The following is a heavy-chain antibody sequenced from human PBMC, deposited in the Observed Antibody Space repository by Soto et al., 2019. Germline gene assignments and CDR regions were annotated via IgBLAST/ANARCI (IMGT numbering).Heavy chain of an antibody. J-gene: IGHJ6*04. D-gene: IGHD4-17*01. CDR2: INPYTGNT. Sequence: QVEMVQSGAEVKKPGASMNVSCKTSSYSFITHGISWVRQAPGQGLKWMGWINPYTGNTNYAQSLQGRVTMTTDRSTSTAYMELRRLTSDDTALYYCARSPRISRSGDVWGKGTAVTVSS. V-gene: IGHV1-18*01. CDR1: SYSFITHG. CDR3: ARSPRISRSGDV.